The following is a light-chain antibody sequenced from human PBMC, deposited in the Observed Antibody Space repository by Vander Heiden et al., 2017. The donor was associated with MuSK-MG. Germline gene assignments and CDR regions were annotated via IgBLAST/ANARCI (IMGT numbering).Light chain of an antibody. CDR2: QDN. J-gene: IGLJ2*01. Sequence: SYELTQPPSVSVSPGQTASITCSGNTLGDRYVSWYQQRPGQSPVLVIYQDNNRPSGIPGRFCGSNSGNTATLTISGTQPIDEADYYCQAWDNTFVVFGGGTKLTVL. CDR1: TLGDRY. CDR3: QAWDNTFVV. V-gene: IGLV3-1*01.